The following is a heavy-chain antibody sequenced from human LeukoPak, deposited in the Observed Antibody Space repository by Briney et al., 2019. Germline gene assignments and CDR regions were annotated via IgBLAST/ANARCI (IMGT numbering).Heavy chain of an antibody. CDR2: IYHSGST. J-gene: IGHJ6*02. V-gene: IGHV4-30-2*05. CDR3: ARDVDDYYYGMDV. CDR1: GVSISSGGYS. Sequence: PSQTLSLTCAVSGVSISSGGYSWSWIRQPPGKGLEWIGYIYHSGSTYYNPSLKSRVTISVDTSKNQFSLKLSSVTAADTAVYYCARDVDDYYYGMDVWGQGTTVTVSS.